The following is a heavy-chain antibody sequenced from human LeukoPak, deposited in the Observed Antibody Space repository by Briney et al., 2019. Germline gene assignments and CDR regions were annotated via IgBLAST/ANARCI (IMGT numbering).Heavy chain of an antibody. CDR3: ARERQPDPVTTSIGY. Sequence: ASVRVSCKASGYTFTGYYMHWVRQAPGQGLEWMGWINPNSGGTNYEQKVQGRVTMTRDTSISTAYMELSRLRSDDTAVYYCARERQPDPVTTSIGYWGQGTLVTVSS. D-gene: IGHD4-11*01. CDR1: GYTFTGYY. J-gene: IGHJ4*02. V-gene: IGHV1-2*02. CDR2: INPNSGGT.